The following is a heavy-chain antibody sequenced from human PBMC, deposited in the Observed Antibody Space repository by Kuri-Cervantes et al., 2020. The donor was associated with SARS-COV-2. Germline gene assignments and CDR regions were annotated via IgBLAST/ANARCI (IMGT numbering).Heavy chain of an antibody. CDR3: ARDNILYSGSGFDL. D-gene: IGHD1-26*01. CDR2: FYYGDVT. V-gene: IGHV4-59*01. J-gene: IGHJ4*02. Sequence: GSLRLSCAVYGGSFSGYYWSWIRQSPGKGLEWIAYFYYGDVTNYNPSLKSRVTVSADTSKNQLSLKLSSVTAADTAVYYCARDNILYSGSGFDLWGQGTLVTVSS. CDR1: GGSFSGYY.